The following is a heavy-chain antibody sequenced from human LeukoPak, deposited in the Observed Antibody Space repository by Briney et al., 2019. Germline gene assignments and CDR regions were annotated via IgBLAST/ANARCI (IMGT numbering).Heavy chain of an antibody. D-gene: IGHD3-10*01. V-gene: IGHV3-21*01. CDR2: ISSSSSYI. CDR3: AREDSYYYGSGSYPFDY. Sequence: PGGSLRLSCAASGFTFSSYSMNWVRQAPGKGLEWVLSISSSSSYIYYADSVKGRFTISRDNAKNSLYLQMNSLRAEDTAVYYCAREDSYYYGSGSYPFDYWGRGTLVTVSS. CDR1: GFTFSSYS. J-gene: IGHJ4*02.